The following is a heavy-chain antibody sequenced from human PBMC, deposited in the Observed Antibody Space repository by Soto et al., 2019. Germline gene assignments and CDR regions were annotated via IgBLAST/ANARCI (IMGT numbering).Heavy chain of an antibody. V-gene: IGHV3-23*01. CDR2: ISGSGGST. Sequence: GGSLRLSCAASGFTFSSYAMSWVRQAPGKGLEWVSAISGSGGSTYYADSVKGRFTISRDNSKNTLYLQMNSLRAEDTAVYYCAKDPAPGQGLYSSSWYYFDYWGQGTLVTVSS. CDR1: GFTFSSYA. D-gene: IGHD6-13*01. CDR3: AKDPAPGQGLYSSSWYYFDY. J-gene: IGHJ4*02.